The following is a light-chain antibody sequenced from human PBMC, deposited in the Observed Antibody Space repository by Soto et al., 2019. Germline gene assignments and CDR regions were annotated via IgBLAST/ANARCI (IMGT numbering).Light chain of an antibody. V-gene: IGLV2-14*01. CDR3: SSYTRSSTVV. J-gene: IGLJ2*01. Sequence: QSALTQPASVSGSPGQSISISCTGTSSDVGGYNYVSWYQQHPGKAPKLMIYDVTIRPSGIYSRFSGSKSANTAALTISGLQAEDEADYYCSSYTRSSTVVFGGGTQLTVL. CDR2: DVT. CDR1: SSDVGGYNY.